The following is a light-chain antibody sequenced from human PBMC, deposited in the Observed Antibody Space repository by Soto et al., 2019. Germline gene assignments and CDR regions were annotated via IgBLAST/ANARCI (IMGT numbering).Light chain of an antibody. CDR3: AAWDDSLSGHVA. V-gene: IGLV1-47*01. CDR1: SSSIGSNY. J-gene: IGLJ2*01. Sequence: QSVLTQPPSASRTPGQRVTISCSGSSSSIGSNYVYWYQQLPGTAPKLLIYRNNQRPSGVPDRFSGSKSGTSASLAISGLRSEDEADYYCAAWDDSLSGHVAFGGGTKLTVL. CDR2: RNN.